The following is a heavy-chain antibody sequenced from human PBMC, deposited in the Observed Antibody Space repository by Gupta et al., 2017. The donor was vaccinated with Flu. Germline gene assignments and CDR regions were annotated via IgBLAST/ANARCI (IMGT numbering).Heavy chain of an antibody. D-gene: IGHD2-2*01. CDR1: Y. J-gene: IGHJ4*02. CDR2: INPNSGGT. Sequence: YVHWVRQAPGQGLEWMGRINPNSGGTKYAEKFQGRVTLTSDSSMNIVYMELSSLRSDDTAIYFCARVRYCSTTSCYEPFDHWGQGTLVSVSS. V-gene: IGHV1-2*06. CDR3: ARVRYCSTTSCYEPFDH.